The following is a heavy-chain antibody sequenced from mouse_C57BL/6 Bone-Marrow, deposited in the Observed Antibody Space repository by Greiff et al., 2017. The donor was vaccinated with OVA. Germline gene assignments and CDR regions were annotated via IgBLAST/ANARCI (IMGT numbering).Heavy chain of an antibody. V-gene: IGHV5-4*01. CDR3: ASPYDYTWFAY. Sequence: EVQRVESGGGLVKPGGSLKLSCAASGFTFSSYAMSWVRQTPEKRLEWVATISDGGSYTYYPDNVKGRFPISRDNAKNNLYLQMSQLRSEDTAMDYCASPYDYTWFAYWGQGTLVTVSA. CDR1: GFTFSSYA. J-gene: IGHJ3*01. CDR2: ISDGGSYT. D-gene: IGHD2-4*01.